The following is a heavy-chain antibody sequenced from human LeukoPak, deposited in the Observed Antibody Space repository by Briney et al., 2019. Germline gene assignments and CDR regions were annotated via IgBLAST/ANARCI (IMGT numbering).Heavy chain of an antibody. V-gene: IGHV2-5*01. CDR2: IYWYDDK. D-gene: IGHD4-17*01. CDR3: AHSGTVTSPHDAFDV. Sequence: SGPTLVKPTQTLTLTCTFSGFSLSSSGVGVGWIRQPPGKALEWLALIYWYDDKRYSPSLKSRLTITKDTSKNQVVLTLTNMDPVDTGTYYCAHSGTVTSPHDAFDVWGEGTMVTVSS. J-gene: IGHJ3*01. CDR1: GFSLSSSGVG.